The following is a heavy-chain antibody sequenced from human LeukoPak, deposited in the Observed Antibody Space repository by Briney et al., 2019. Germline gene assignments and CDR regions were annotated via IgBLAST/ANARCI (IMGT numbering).Heavy chain of an antibody. CDR3: ARDNDSRDPPHFDY. V-gene: IGHV1-46*01. Sequence: HGASVKVSCKASGYTFTNHYMHWVRQAPGQGLEWLGLISPSGDKTWNAQKFQGRVTMTRDMSTSTDYLELSSLRSEDTAVYYCARDNDSRDPPHFDYWGQGTLVTVSS. CDR1: GYTFTNHY. J-gene: IGHJ4*02. CDR2: ISPSGDKT. D-gene: IGHD3-16*01.